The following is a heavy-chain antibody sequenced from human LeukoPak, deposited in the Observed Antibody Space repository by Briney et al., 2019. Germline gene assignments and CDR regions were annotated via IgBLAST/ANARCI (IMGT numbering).Heavy chain of an antibody. CDR1: GYTFTGYY. J-gene: IGHJ3*02. CDR3: ARGSSYVSSGYYTDAFDI. Sequence: ASVKVSCKASGYTFTGYYMHWVRQAPGQGLEWMGWINPNSGGTNYAQKFQGRVTMTRDTSISTAYMELSRLRSDDTAVYYCARGSSYVSSGYYTDAFDIWRQGTMVTVSS. CDR2: INPNSGGT. D-gene: IGHD3-22*01. V-gene: IGHV1-2*02.